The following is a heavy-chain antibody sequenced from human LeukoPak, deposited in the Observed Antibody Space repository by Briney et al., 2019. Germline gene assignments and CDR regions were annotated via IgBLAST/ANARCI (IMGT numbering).Heavy chain of an antibody. CDR1: GFTFSSYG. J-gene: IGHJ6*02. V-gene: IGHV3-7*03. D-gene: IGHD3-16*01. CDR2: INHNGNVN. Sequence: AGRSLRLSCAASGFTFSSYGMHWVRQAPGKGLEWVASINHNGNVNYYVDSVKGRFTISRDNAKNSLYLQMSNLRAEDTAVYFCARGGGLDVWGQGPTVTVSS. CDR3: ARGGGLDV.